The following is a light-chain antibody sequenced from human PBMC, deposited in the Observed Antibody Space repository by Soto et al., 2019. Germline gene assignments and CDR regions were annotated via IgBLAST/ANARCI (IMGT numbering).Light chain of an antibody. V-gene: IGKV3-15*01. CDR2: GAF. CDR1: QSVSSN. CDR3: QQCNDWPHT. Sequence: EIVMTQSAATLSVSPGERATLSCRASQSVSSNLAWYQQKPGQAPRLLIYGAFTRATGIPARFSGRGSGTEFTLTISSLQSEDCAVYYCQQCNDWPHTFGQGTKLEIK. J-gene: IGKJ2*01.